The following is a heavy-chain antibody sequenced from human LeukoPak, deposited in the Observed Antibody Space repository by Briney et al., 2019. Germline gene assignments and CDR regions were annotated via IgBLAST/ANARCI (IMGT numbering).Heavy chain of an antibody. CDR3: VRIDYSNAFDI. D-gene: IGHD4-11*01. V-gene: IGHV1-8*01. CDR2: MNPKTGNT. J-gene: IGHJ3*02. Sequence: ASVKVSCKASGYTFTNFDINWVRQATGQGLVWMGWMNPKTGNTGSAQKLQGRVTITGNTSISTAYMELSSLRSEDTAVYYCVRIDYSNAFDIWGQGTMVTVSS. CDR1: GYTFTNFD.